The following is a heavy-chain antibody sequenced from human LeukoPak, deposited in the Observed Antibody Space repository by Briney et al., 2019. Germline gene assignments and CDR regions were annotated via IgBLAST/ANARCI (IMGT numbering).Heavy chain of an antibody. J-gene: IGHJ5*02. CDR3: AKDQLRRIQLRPLGNGS. CDR1: GFTFSSYG. V-gene: IGHV3-23*01. D-gene: IGHD5-18*01. Sequence: PGGSLRLSCAASGFTFSSYGMSWVRQAPGKGLEWVSAISGSGGSTYYADSVKGRFTISRDNSKNTLYLQMNSLRAEDTAVYYCAKDQLRRIQLRPLGNGSWGQGTLVTVSS. CDR2: ISGSGGST.